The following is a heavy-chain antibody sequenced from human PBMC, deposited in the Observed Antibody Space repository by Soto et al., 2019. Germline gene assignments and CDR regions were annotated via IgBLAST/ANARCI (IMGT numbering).Heavy chain of an antibody. D-gene: IGHD6-13*01. CDR1: GFTFSNYA. V-gene: IGHV3-23*01. CDR2: ISGSGGST. Sequence: PGGSLRLSCAASGFTFSNYAMSLVRQAPGKGLEWVSAISGSGGSTYYADSVKGRFTISRDNSKDTLYLQMNSLRAEDTAVYYCAKDRSSSWYRDAFDIWGQGTMVTVSS. CDR3: AKDRSSSWYRDAFDI. J-gene: IGHJ3*02.